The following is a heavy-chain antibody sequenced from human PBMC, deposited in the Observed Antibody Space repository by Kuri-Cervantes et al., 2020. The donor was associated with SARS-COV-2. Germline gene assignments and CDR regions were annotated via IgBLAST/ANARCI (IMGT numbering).Heavy chain of an antibody. Sequence: GGSLRLSCAASGFTFSNAWMNWVRQAPGKGLEWVAVIYYDGSNKYYADSVKGRFTISRDNSKTTLYLQMNSLRAEDTAVYYCARVYGDYWGDYYYGMDVWGQGTTVTVSS. CDR2: IYYDGSNK. V-gene: IGHV3-33*08. CDR3: ARVYGDYWGDYYYGMDV. J-gene: IGHJ6*01. CDR1: GFTFSNAW. D-gene: IGHD4-17*01.